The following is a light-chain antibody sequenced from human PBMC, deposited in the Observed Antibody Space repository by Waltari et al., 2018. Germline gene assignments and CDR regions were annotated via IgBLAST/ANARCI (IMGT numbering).Light chain of an antibody. CDR1: SSDSVSYNY. CDR2: EVT. Sequence: QSALTQAASVYGSRGQAVTVLGAGTSSDSVSYNYVSRYQQPPGEAPRLIIYEVTNRPSGVSDRFSGSTSRATASLTISGLQADDEAHYYCLSYTTTSTLLFGGGTKLTVL. CDR3: LSYTTTSTLL. V-gene: IGLV2-14*01. J-gene: IGLJ2*01.